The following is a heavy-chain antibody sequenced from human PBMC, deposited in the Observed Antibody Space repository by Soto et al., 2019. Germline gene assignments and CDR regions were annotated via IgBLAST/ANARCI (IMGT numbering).Heavy chain of an antibody. D-gene: IGHD6-13*01. V-gene: IGHV1-18*01. J-gene: IGHJ5*02. CDR3: AREQAADASRQLGSWFDP. CDR1: GYTFTSYG. Sequence: GASVKVSCKASGYTFTSYGISWVRQAPGQGLEWMGWISAYNGNTNYAQKLQGRVTMTTDTSTSTAYMELRSLRSDDTAVYYCAREQAADASRQLGSWFDPWGRGTLVTVSS. CDR2: ISAYNGNT.